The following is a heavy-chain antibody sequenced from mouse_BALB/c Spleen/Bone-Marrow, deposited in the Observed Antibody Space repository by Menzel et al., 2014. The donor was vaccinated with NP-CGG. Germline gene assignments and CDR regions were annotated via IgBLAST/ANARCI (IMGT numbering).Heavy chain of an antibody. CDR1: GFSLSTSGMG. CDR3: ARLHYYGCNAMDY. D-gene: IGHD1-2*01. V-gene: IGHV8-11*01. J-gene: IGHJ4*01. Sequence: ESGPGTLQPSQTLSLTCSFSGFSLSTSGMGVGWIRQPSGNGLEWLAHIWWDDDKRYNPTLKSRLTISKDTSSNQVFLKIASVDTADTATYYCARLHYYGCNAMDYWGQGTSVTVSS. CDR2: IWWDDDK.